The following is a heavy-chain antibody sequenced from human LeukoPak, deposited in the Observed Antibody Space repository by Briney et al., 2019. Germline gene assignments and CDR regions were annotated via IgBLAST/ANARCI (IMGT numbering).Heavy chain of an antibody. V-gene: IGHV4-59*01. CDR3: ARAAGYSSSWYGFDY. J-gene: IGHJ4*02. CDR1: GGSISSYY. CDR2: IYYSGST. Sequence: PSETLSLTCTVSGGSISSYYWSWIRQPPGKGLEWIGYIYYSGSTNYNPSLKSRVTISVDTSKNQFSLKLSSVTAADTAVYYCARAAGYSSSWYGFDYWGQGTLVTVSS. D-gene: IGHD6-13*01.